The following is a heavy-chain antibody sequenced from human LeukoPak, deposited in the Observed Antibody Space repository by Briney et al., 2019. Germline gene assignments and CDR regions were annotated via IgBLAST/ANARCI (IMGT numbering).Heavy chain of an antibody. CDR3: ARPLDGKFDP. CDR1: GYSISSSYY. D-gene: IGHD1-14*01. CDR2: IYYSGST. Sequence: SETLSLTCTVSGYSISSSYYWSWIRQPPGKGLEWIGYIYYSGSTNYNPSLKSRVTISVDTSKNQFSLKLSSVTAADTAVYYCARPLDGKFDPWGQGTLVTVSS. J-gene: IGHJ5*02. V-gene: IGHV4-61*01.